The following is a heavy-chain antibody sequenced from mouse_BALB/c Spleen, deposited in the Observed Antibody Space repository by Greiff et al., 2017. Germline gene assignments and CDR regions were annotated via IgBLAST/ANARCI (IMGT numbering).Heavy chain of an antibody. CDR2: INPSNGGT. CDR3: TRGDYEFDY. D-gene: IGHD2-4*01. J-gene: IGHJ2*01. V-gene: IGHV14-3*02. Sequence: EVQLQQSGAELVKPGASVKLSCTASGFNIKDTYMHWVKQRPEQGLEWIGEINPSNGGTNFNEKFKSKATLTVDKSSSTAYMQLSSLTSEDSAVYYCTRGDYEFDYWGQGTTLTVSS. CDR1: GFNIKDTY.